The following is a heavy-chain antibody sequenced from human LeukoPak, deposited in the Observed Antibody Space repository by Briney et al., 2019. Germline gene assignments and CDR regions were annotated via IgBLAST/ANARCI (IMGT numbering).Heavy chain of an antibody. D-gene: IGHD7-27*01. V-gene: IGHV3-15*01. J-gene: IGHJ1*01. CDR1: GFTFRDAW. CDR2: IKSKAHGETI. CDR3: TTVWGGD. Sequence: PGRSLRLSCAASGFTFRDAWLSWVRQAPGKGLEWLGRIKSKAHGETIDYAAPVKGRFTISRDDSKNTLYLEMNSLRTEDTAVYYCTTVWGGDWGQGTLVTVSS.